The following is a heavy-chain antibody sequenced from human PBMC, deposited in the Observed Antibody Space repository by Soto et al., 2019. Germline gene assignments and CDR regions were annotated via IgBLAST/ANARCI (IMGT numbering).Heavy chain of an antibody. CDR3: ARYIRGPTVFYFDF. CDR2: ITYNGDNT. CDR1: GFTFTRYS. D-gene: IGHD5-18*01. J-gene: IGHJ4*02. V-gene: IGHV3-23*01. Sequence: GGSLRLSCAASGFTFTRYSMNWVRQAPGKGLEWVSVITYNGDNTYYADSVKGRFTISRDNSKDTVHLQMNSLRAEDTAVYYCARYIRGPTVFYFDFWGPGVLVTVSS.